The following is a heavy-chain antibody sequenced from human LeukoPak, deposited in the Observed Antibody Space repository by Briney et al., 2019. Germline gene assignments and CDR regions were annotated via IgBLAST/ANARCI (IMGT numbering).Heavy chain of an antibody. V-gene: IGHV3-30*02. CDR2: IRYDGSNK. Sequence: GGSLRLSCAASGFTFSSYGMHWVRQAPGKGLEWVAFIRYDGSNKYYADSVKGRFTISRDNSKNTLYLQMNSLRAEDTAVYYCXXDXXIGXSXGYXYYYYYYGMDVWGQGTTVTVSS. J-gene: IGHJ6*02. CDR1: GFTFSSYG. D-gene: IGHD5-18*01. CDR3: XXDXXIGXSXGYXYYYYYYGMDV.